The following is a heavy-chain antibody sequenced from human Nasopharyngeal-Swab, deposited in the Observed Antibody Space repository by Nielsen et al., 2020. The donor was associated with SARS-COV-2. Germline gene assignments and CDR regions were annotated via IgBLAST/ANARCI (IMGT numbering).Heavy chain of an antibody. D-gene: IGHD4-11*01. CDR3: ASYSTYYTMDV. CDR2: IYSRGET. J-gene: IGHJ6*02. CDR1: GFSVSYNY. Sequence: GGSLRLSCEVSGFSVSYNYMSWVRQAPGKGLEWVAVIYSRGETHYTDSVRGRFTISRDNARNSLYLQMNSLRAEDTALYYCASYSTYYTMDVWGQGTTVIVSS. V-gene: IGHV3-53*01.